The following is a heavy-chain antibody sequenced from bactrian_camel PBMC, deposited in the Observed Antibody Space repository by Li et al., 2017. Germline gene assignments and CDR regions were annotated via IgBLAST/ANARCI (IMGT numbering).Heavy chain of an antibody. CDR1: GSGNRHC. D-gene: IGHD6*01. CDR3: AKVLGGSWYRGVFEK. J-gene: IGHJ4*01. Sequence: HVQLVESGGGSVQAGGSLRLSCVASGSGNRHCMAWFRQAPGKEREAVAGIFTGGATKYYADFAKGRFTISRDNTENTLALQLNSLKTEDTAKYFCAKVLGGSWYRGVFEKWGQGTQVTVS. V-gene: IGHV3S1*01. CDR2: IFTGGATK.